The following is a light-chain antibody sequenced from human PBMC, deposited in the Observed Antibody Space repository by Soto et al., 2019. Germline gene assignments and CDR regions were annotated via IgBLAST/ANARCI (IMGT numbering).Light chain of an antibody. CDR3: SSYTSSSNHVV. Sequence: QSALTQPASVSGSPGQSITISCTGTSSDVGGYNYVSWYQQHPGKAPKLMIYDVSNRPSGVSDRFSGSKSGNKASLTISGLQAEDEADYYCSSYTSSSNHVVFGGGTKLTVL. CDR1: SSDVGGYNY. CDR2: DVS. V-gene: IGLV2-14*01. J-gene: IGLJ2*01.